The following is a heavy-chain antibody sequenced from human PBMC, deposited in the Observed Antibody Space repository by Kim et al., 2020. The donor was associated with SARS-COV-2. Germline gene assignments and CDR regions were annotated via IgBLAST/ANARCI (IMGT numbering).Heavy chain of an antibody. CDR3: ANLGVSYFDY. J-gene: IGHJ4*02. D-gene: IGHD3-3*01. Sequence: NKYYAGPVKGRFTISRDNSKTTLYLQMNSMRAEDTAVYYCANLGVSYFDYWGQGTLVTVSS. CDR2: NK. V-gene: IGHV3-30*02.